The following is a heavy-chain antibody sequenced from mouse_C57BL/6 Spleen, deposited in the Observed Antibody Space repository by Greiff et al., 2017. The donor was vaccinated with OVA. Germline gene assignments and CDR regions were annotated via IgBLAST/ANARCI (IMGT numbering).Heavy chain of an antibody. Sequence: QVQLQQPGAELVKPGASVKMSCTASGYTFTSYWITWVKQRPGQGLEWIGDIYPGSGSTYYTEKFKSKATLTVDTSSSTAYMQLTSLRSEDSAVYYCARGWGRGIDYWGQGTSVTVSS. CDR1: GYTFTSYW. CDR3: ARGWGRGIDY. V-gene: IGHV1-55*01. J-gene: IGHJ4*01. CDR2: IYPGSGST. D-gene: IGHD1-1*02.